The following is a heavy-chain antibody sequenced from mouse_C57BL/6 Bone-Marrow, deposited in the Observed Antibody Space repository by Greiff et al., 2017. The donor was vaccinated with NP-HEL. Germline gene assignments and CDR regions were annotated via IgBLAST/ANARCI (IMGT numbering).Heavy chain of an antibody. D-gene: IGHD1-1*01. Sequence: EVHLVESGPELVKPGDSVKISCKASGYSFTGYFMNWVMQSHGKSLEWIGRINPYNGDTFYNQKFKGKATLTVDKSSSTAHMELRSLTSEDSAVYYCARRHYGNAMDYWGQGTSVTVSS. CDR2: INPYNGDT. V-gene: IGHV1-20*01. CDR3: ARRHYGNAMDY. CDR1: GYSFTGYF. J-gene: IGHJ4*01.